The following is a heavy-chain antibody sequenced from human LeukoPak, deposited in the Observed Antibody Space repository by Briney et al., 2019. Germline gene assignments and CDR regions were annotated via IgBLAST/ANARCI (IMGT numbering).Heavy chain of an antibody. Sequence: PSETLSLTCTVSGGSISSGGYYWSWIRQPPGKGLEWIGYIYYSGSTNYNPSLKSRVTISVDTSKNQFSLKLSSVTAADTAVYYCARTVGNWFDPWGQGTLVTVSS. V-gene: IGHV4-61*08. J-gene: IGHJ5*02. CDR2: IYYSGST. CDR1: GGSISSGGYY. CDR3: ARTVGNWFDP. D-gene: IGHD4-23*01.